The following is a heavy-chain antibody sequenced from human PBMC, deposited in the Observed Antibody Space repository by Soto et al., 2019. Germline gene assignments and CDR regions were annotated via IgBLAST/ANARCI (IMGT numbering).Heavy chain of an antibody. D-gene: IGHD3-9*01. CDR1: GYTFTSYY. Sequence: QVQLVQSGAEVKKPGASVKVSCKASGYTFTSYYMHWVRQAPGPGLEWMGIINASGGSTSYAQKNQGRDTMTNDESESTVYMELSSVRSEDTAVYYCARDHSPQSYHILTGYYIVGYFDYWGQGTLGTVSS. CDR2: INASGGST. CDR3: ARDHSPQSYHILTGYYIVGYFDY. V-gene: IGHV1-46*01. J-gene: IGHJ4*02.